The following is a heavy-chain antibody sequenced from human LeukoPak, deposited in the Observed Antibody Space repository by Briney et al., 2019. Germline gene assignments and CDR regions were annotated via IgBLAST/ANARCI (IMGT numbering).Heavy chain of an antibody. V-gene: IGHV3-7*04. CDR3: ARVGAPFGDDAFDI. D-gene: IGHD1-26*01. Sequence: PGGSLRLSCAASGFTFSSYWMSWVRQAPGKGLEWVANIKQDGSEKYYVDSVKGRFAISRDDAKNPLYLQMNSLRAEDTAVYYCARVGAPFGDDAFDIWGQGTMVTVSS. CDR2: IKQDGSEK. J-gene: IGHJ3*02. CDR1: GFTFSSYW.